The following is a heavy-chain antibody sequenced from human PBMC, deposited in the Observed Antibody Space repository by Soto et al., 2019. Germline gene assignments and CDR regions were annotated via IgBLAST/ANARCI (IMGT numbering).Heavy chain of an antibody. J-gene: IGHJ6*02. D-gene: IGHD3-3*01. CDR1: GFTFSSYG. V-gene: IGHV3-33*01. Sequence: QVQLVESGGGVVQPGRSLRLSCAAAGFTFSSYGMHWVRQAPGKGLEWVAVIWYDGSNKYYADSVKGRFTISRDNSKNTLYLQMNSLRAEDTAVYYCARGGGGEQQEYYDFWSGYYIVHYYYGMDVWGQGTTVTVSS. CDR3: ARGGGGEQQEYYDFWSGYYIVHYYYGMDV. CDR2: IWYDGSNK.